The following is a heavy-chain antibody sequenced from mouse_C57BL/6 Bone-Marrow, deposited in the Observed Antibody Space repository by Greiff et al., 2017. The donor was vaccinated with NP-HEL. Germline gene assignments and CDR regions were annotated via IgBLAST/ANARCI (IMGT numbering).Heavy chain of an antibody. V-gene: IGHV1-82*01. CDR2: IYPGDGDT. D-gene: IGHD1-1*01. J-gene: IGHJ3*01. CDR3: ARHDMAWDVLLLAGAY. CDR1: GYAFSSSW. Sequence: QVQLKESGPELVKPGASVKISCKASGYAFSSSWMNWVKQRPGKGLEWIGRIYPGDGDTNYNGKFKGKATLTADKSSSTAYMQLSSLTSEDSAVYFCARHDMAWDVLLLAGAYWGQGTLVTVSA.